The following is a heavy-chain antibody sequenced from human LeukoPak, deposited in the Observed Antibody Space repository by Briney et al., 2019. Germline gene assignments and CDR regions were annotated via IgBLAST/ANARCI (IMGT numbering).Heavy chain of an antibody. CDR3: ARERSSSWAAVSLGY. CDR1: GFTFSSYW. V-gene: IGHV3-74*01. CDR2: INSDGSST. Sequence: GGPLRLSCAASGFTFSSYWMHWVRQAPGKGLVWVSRINSDGSSTSYADSVKGRFTISRDNAKNTLYLQMNSLRAEDTAVYYCARERSSSWAAVSLGYWGQGTLVTVSS. J-gene: IGHJ4*02. D-gene: IGHD6-13*01.